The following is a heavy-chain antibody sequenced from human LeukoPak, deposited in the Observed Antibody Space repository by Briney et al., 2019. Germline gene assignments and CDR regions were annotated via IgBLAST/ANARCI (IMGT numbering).Heavy chain of an antibody. D-gene: IGHD2-2*01. V-gene: IGHV1-69*05. J-gene: IGHJ6*03. CDR2: IIPIFGTA. CDR1: GGTFSSYA. CDR3: ARALGVVVPAARYYYYYMDV. Sequence: SVKVSCKASGGTFSSYAISWVRQAPGQGLEWMGGIIPIFGTANYAQKFQGRVTITTDESTSTAYMELSSLRSEDTAVYYCARALGVVVPAARYYYYYMDVWGKGTTVTVSS.